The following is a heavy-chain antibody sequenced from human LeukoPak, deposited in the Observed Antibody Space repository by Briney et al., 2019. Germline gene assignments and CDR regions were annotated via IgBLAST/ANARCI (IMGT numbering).Heavy chain of an antibody. V-gene: IGHV3-21*01. CDR3: ARGYCSGTSCYMFAS. J-gene: IGHJ4*02. Sequence: PGGSLRLSCAGSGFNFIDNSMHWVRQAPGKGLEWVSSISSSNTYIYYRDLVKGRFTISRDNAKNSLFLQMNSLRAEDTAVYYCARGYCSGTSCYMFASWGQGTRVTVSS. CDR2: ISSSNTYI. CDR1: GFNFIDNS. D-gene: IGHD2-2*02.